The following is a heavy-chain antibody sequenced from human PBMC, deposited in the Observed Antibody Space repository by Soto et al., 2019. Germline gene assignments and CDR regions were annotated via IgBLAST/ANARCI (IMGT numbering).Heavy chain of an antibody. V-gene: IGHV1-3*01. CDR1: GYTFTSCA. CDR3: ARAHRDSSGYYFDY. Sequence: ASVKVSWKASGYTFTSCAMHWVRQAPGQRLEWMGWINAGNGNTKYSQKFQGRVTITRDTSASTAYMELSSLRSEDTAVYYCARAHRDSSGYYFDYWGQGTLVTVS. J-gene: IGHJ4*02. CDR2: INAGNGNT. D-gene: IGHD3-22*01.